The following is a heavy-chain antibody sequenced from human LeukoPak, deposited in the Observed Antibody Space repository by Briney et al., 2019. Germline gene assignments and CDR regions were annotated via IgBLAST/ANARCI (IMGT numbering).Heavy chain of an antibody. CDR3: ARSSWSSFDY. J-gene: IGHJ4*02. V-gene: IGHV4-34*01. CDR2: INHSGST. Sequence: SETLSLTCAVYGGSFSGYYWSWIRQPPGKGLEWIGEINHSGSTNYNPSLKSRVTMSVDTSKNQFSLKLSSVTAADTAVYYCARSSWSSFDYWGQGTLVTVSS. CDR1: GGSFSGYY. D-gene: IGHD3-3*01.